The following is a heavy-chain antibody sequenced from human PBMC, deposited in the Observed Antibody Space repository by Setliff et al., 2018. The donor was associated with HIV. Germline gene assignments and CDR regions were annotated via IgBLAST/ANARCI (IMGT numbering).Heavy chain of an antibody. CDR3: AGDWRSGYDLNFDY. CDR1: GFAFSGHQ. CDR2: IKQDGSEK. D-gene: IGHD5-12*01. Sequence: GGSLRLSCAASGFAFSGHQMSWVRQAPGKGLEWVAKIKQDGSEKYYVDSVKGRFTISGDNAKNSLYLQMNSLRAEDTAMYCCAGDWRSGYDLNFDYWGQGTLVTVSS. V-gene: IGHV3-7*01. J-gene: IGHJ4*02.